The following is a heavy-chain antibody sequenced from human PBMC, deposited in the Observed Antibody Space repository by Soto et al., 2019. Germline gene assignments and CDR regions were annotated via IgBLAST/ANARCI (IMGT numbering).Heavy chain of an antibody. CDR3: ARGGGYSSSPLGMDV. D-gene: IGHD6-13*01. V-gene: IGHV6-1*01. CDR2: TYYRSKWYN. CDR1: GDSVSSNSAA. J-gene: IGHJ6*02. Sequence: SQTFSLTCAMSGDSVSSNSAAWNWIRQSPSRGLEWLGRTYYRSKWYNDSAVSVKSRITVNPDTSKNQFSLQLNSVTPEDTAVYYCARGGGYSSSPLGMDVWGQGTTVTVSS.